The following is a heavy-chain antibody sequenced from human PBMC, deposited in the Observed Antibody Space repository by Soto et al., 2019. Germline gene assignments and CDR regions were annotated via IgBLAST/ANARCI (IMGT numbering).Heavy chain of an antibody. CDR2: IYYSGST. J-gene: IGHJ4*02. V-gene: IGHV4-59*01. CDR3: ARGRIPLWYPFDY. D-gene: IGHD5-18*01. CDR1: GGSISSYY. Sequence: QVQLQESGPGLVKPSETLSLTCTVSGGSISSYYWSWIRQPPGKGLEWIGYIYYSGSTNYNPSLKSRVTISVDTSTTQFSLKLSSVTAADSAVYYCARGRIPLWYPFDYWGQGTLVTVSS.